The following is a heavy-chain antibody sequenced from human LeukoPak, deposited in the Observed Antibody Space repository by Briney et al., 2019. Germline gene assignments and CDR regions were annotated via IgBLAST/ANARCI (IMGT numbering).Heavy chain of an antibody. CDR3: ARDLAREQQLGGGFDY. Sequence: SETLSLTCTVSGGSISSYYWSWIRQPAGKGLEWIGRIYTSGSTNYNPSLKSRVTMSVDTPKNQFSLKLSSVTAADTAVYYCARDLAREQQLGGGFDYWGQEPWSPSPQ. CDR1: GGSISSYY. V-gene: IGHV4-4*07. D-gene: IGHD6-13*01. CDR2: IYTSGST. J-gene: IGHJ4*01.